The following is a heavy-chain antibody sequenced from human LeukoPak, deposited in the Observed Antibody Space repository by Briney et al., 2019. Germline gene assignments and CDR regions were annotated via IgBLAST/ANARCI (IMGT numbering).Heavy chain of an antibody. V-gene: IGHV3-23*01. Sequence: GGSLRLSCAASGFTFSSYAMSWVRQAPGKGLEWVSAISGSGGSTYYADSVKGRFTISRDNSKNTLYLQMNSLRAEDTAVYYCAKDWRYYYDSSGYGIQWGQGTLVTVSS. CDR3: AKDWRYYYDSSGYGIQ. CDR1: GFTFSSYA. J-gene: IGHJ4*02. CDR2: ISGSGGST. D-gene: IGHD3-22*01.